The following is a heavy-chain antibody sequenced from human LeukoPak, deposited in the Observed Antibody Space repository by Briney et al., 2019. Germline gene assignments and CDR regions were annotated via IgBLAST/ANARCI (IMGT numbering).Heavy chain of an antibody. V-gene: IGHV1-24*01. CDR1: GYTLTELS. D-gene: IGHD1-1*01. Sequence: ASVKVSCKVSGYTLTELSMHWVRQAPGKGLEWMGGFDPEDGETIYAQKFQGRVTITADKSTSTAYMELSSLRSEDTAVYYCARAPTGTTWGVGYWGQGTLVTVSS. CDR2: FDPEDGET. CDR3: ARAPTGTTWGVGY. J-gene: IGHJ4*02.